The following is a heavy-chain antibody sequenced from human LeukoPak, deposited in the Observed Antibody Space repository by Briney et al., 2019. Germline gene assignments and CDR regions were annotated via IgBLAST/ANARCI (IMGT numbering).Heavy chain of an antibody. CDR2: INPNSGGT. J-gene: IGHJ6*02. V-gene: IGHV1-2*02. CDR3: ARPEPDCSSTSCYMDV. D-gene: IGHD2-2*01. CDR1: GYTFTGYY. Sequence: GASVKVSCKASGYTFTGYYMHWVRQAPGQGLEWMGWINPNSGGTNYAQKFQGRVTMTRDTSISTAYMELSRLRSDDTAVYYCARPEPDCSSTSCYMDVWAKGPRSPSP.